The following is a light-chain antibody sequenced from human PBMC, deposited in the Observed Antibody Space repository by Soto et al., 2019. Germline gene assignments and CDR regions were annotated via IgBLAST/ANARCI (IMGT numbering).Light chain of an antibody. CDR2: DTS. V-gene: IGKV3-15*01. CDR3: QQYNTWRSIS. Sequence: EIVMTQSPATLSVSPGERATLSCRASQSVSSKLAWYQHKPGQAPRLLIYDTSTTAAGIPARFTGSGSGTDFTLTISSLQSEDFEVYYCQQYNTWRSISFGQGTRLESK. J-gene: IGKJ5*01. CDR1: QSVSSK.